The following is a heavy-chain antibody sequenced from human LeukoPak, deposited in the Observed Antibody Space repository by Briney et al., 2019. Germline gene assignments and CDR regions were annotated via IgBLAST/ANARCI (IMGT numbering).Heavy chain of an antibody. CDR1: GYTFTSYD. CDR3: ARGGYYYDSSRYLPLRY. J-gene: IGHJ4*02. CDR2: MNPNSGNT. V-gene: IGHV1-8*01. D-gene: IGHD3-22*01. Sequence: ASVKVSCKASGYTFTSYDINWVRQATGQGLEWMGWMNPNSGNTGYAQKFQGRVTMTRDTSISTAYMELSSLRSEDTAVYYCARGGYYYDSSRYLPLRYWGQGTLVTVSS.